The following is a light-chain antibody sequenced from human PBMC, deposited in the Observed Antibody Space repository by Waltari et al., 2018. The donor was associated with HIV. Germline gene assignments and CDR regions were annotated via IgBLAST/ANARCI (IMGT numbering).Light chain of an antibody. CDR2: AAS. CDR3: QQSYSTPHA. CDR1: QNINRY. Sequence: DIQVTQSPASLSASVGDRVTITCRSTQNINRYLNWYQHKPVKAPKLIIYAASTLQDGVPSRFSGSGSGSDFTRTISDLQPEDFAAYYCQQSYSTPHAFGQGTKVEV. V-gene: IGKV1-39*01. J-gene: IGKJ1*01.